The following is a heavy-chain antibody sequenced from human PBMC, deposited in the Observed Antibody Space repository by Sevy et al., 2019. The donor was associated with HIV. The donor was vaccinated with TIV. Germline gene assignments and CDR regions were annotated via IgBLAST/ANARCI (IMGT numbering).Heavy chain of an antibody. V-gene: IGHV4-39*01. D-gene: IGHD3-3*01. CDR3: AGSYYNFWNGYYNPFDS. J-gene: IGHJ4*02. Sequence: SETLSLTCAVSGDSISSNNYYWGWIRQSPGKGLEWIGIVYYTGNTYYNPSLKSRVTISVDTSKSQFSLRLSYVTAADTAVYFCAGSYYNFWNGYYNPFDSGGQGTMVTVSS. CDR2: VYYTGNT. CDR1: GDSISSNNYY.